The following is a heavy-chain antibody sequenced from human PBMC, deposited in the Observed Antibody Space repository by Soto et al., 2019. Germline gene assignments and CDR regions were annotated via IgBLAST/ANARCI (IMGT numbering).Heavy chain of an antibody. CDR2: SSPRGDTI. V-gene: IGHV3-48*02. CDR1: GFSFANYP. D-gene: IGHD6-19*01. J-gene: IGHJ4*02. Sequence: RLSCVASGFSFANYPMNWVRQTPGKGLEWISYSSPRGDTIYYADSVEGRFTISRDNARNSLSLHMSSLRDEDSALYYCAKGPHTNVGWPYYFESWGQGVPVTVSS. CDR3: AKGPHTNVGWPYYFES.